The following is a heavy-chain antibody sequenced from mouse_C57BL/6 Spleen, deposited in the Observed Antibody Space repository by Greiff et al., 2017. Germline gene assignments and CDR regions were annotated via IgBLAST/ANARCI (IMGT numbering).Heavy chain of an antibody. J-gene: IGHJ2*01. CDR3: ARWGGGYYLYYFDY. Sequence: VQLVESGPELVKPGASVTISCKASGYAFSSSWMHWVKQRPGKGLEWIGRIYPGDGDTNYNGKFKGKATLTADKSSSTAYMRLSSLKSEDSAVDDCARWGGGYYLYYFDYWGQGTTLTVSS. V-gene: IGHV1-82*01. D-gene: IGHD2-3*01. CDR1: GYAFSSSW. CDR2: IYPGDGDT.